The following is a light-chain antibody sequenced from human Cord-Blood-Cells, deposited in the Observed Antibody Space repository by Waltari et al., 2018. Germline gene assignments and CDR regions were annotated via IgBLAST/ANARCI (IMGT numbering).Light chain of an antibody. CDR2: KAS. CDR3: QQYNSYWT. V-gene: IGKV1-5*03. J-gene: IGKJ1*01. CDR1: QSIISC. Sequence: DIQMTQSPSTRFTLLGNKSPITFRASQSIISCLAGYHQKPGKAPKLLIYKASSLESGVPSRFSGSGSGTEFTLTISSLQPDDFATYYCQQYNSYWTFGQGTKVEIK.